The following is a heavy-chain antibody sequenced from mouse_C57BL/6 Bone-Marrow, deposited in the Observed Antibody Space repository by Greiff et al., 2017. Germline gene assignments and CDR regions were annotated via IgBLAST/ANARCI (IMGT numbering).Heavy chain of an antibody. J-gene: IGHJ3*01. CDR3: ARSGAWFAY. CDR2: IHPNSGST. V-gene: IGHV1-64*01. Sequence: QIQLQQAGAELVKPGASVKLSCKASGYTFTSYWMHWVKQRPGQGLEWIGMIHPNSGSTNYNEKFKSKATLTVDKSSSTAYMQLSSLTSEDSAVYYCARSGAWFAYWGQGTLVTVSA. CDR1: GYTFTSYW. D-gene: IGHD3-1*01.